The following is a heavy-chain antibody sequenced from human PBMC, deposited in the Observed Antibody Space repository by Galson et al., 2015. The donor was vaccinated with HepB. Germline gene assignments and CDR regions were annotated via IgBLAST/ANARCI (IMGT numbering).Heavy chain of an antibody. Sequence: SCKASGYTFTSYAMHWVRQAPGQRLEWMGWINAGNGNTKYSQKFQGRVTITRDTSASTAYMELSSLRSEDTAVYYCARVNYYDGSGYWGYFGLWGRGTLVTVSS. CDR3: ARVNYYDGSGYWGYFGL. CDR1: GYTFTSYA. J-gene: IGHJ2*01. CDR2: INAGNGNT. V-gene: IGHV1-3*01. D-gene: IGHD3-22*01.